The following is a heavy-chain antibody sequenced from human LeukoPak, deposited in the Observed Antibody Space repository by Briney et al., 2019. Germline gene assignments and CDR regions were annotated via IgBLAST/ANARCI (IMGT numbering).Heavy chain of an antibody. CDR1: GFTVSTNY. D-gene: IGHD4-17*01. CDR3: ARDSGTTVSYFDY. J-gene: IGHJ4*02. V-gene: IGHV3-66*01. CDR2: IYSGGNT. Sequence: PGGSLRLSCAASGFTVSTNYMSWVRQAPGRGLEWVSVIYSGGNTYYADSVKGRFTISRDNSKNTLYLQMNSLRAEDTAVYYCARDSGTTVSYFDYWGQGTLVTVSS.